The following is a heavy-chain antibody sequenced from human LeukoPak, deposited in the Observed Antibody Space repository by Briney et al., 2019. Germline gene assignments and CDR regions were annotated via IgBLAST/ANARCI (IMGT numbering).Heavy chain of an antibody. D-gene: IGHD6-13*01. V-gene: IGHV1-2*02. CDR2: INPNSGGT. Sequence: GASVKVSFKASGYTFTGYYMHWVRQAPGQGLEWMGWINPNSGGTNYAQKFQGRVTMTRDTSISTAHMELSRLRSDDTAVYYCAKPGSAAAAGTVGYWGQGTLVTVSS. CDR1: GYTFTGYY. CDR3: AKPGSAAAAGTVGY. J-gene: IGHJ4*02.